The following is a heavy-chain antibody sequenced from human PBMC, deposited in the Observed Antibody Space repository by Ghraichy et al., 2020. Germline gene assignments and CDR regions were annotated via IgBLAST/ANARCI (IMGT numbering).Heavy chain of an antibody. V-gene: IGHV4-34*01. CDR3: ARGPYSGYAY. CDR1: GGSFSGYY. Sequence: SETLSLTCAVYGGSFSGYYWSWIRQPPGKGLEWIGEINHSGSTNYNPSLKSRVTISVDTSKNQFSLKLSSVTAADTAVYYCARGPYSGYAYWGQGTLVTVSS. D-gene: IGHD5-12*01. CDR2: INHSGST. J-gene: IGHJ4*02.